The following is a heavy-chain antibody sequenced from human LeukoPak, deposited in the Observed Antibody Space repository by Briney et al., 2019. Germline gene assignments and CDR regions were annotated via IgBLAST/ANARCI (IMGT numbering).Heavy chain of an antibody. CDR3: ARALYYYETSGYTFDS. D-gene: IGHD3-22*01. J-gene: IGHJ4*02. CDR2: TYHSGTT. Sequence: SETLSLTCSVSNSSISSDYYWGWIRQSPGKGLEWIGSTYHSGTTHYYPSLKNRVSMSIDTSRNQFSLQLNSVTAADTAVYYCARALYYYETSGYTFDSWGQGTLVTVSS. V-gene: IGHV4-38-2*02. CDR1: NSSISSDYY.